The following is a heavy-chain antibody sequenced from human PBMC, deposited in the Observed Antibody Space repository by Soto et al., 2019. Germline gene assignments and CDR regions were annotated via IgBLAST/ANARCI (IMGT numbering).Heavy chain of an antibody. Sequence: SETLSLTCRVSDGSMNSDSSYWGWIRKPPGKGLEWIGVINHSGSTYHNLPLKGRVTMSVDASRNQFSLKLTSMTAADTAVYYCARLGGYVSVGYYYLWDSWGQGTLVTVSS. CDR3: ARLGGYVSVGYYYLWDS. D-gene: IGHD3-22*01. J-gene: IGHJ4*02. CDR2: INHSGST. V-gene: IGHV4-39*01. CDR1: DGSMNSDSSY.